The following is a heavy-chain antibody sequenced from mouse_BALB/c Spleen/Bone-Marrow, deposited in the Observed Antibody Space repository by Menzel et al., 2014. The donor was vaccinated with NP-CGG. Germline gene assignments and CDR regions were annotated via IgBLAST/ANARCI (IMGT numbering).Heavy chain of an antibody. J-gene: IGHJ4*01. CDR3: ARPGYPPNAMDY. D-gene: IGHD2-14*01. Sequence: EVQLQESGGGLVQLGVSLTLSCAASGFDFCRIRMSWVRQAPGHGLECIGEINPDSSTINYTPSLKDKFIISIDNVINTLYPQLSKGRPEDTALYYDARPGYPPNAMDYWGQGTSVTVSS. V-gene: IGHV4-1*02. CDR2: INPDSSTI. CDR1: GFDFCRIR.